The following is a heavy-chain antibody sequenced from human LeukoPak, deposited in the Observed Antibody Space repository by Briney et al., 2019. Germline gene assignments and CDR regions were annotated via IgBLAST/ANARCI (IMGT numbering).Heavy chain of an antibody. V-gene: IGHV3-7*03. CDR3: ARGSSSWQITLRFDY. D-gene: IGHD6-13*01. Sequence: GSLRLSCAASGFTFSSYWMSWVRQAPGKGLEWVANIKQDGSEKYYVDSVKGRFTISRDNAKNSLYLQMNSLRAEDTAVYYCARGSSSWQITLRFDYWGQGTLVTVSS. CDR2: IKQDGSEK. CDR1: GFTFSSYW. J-gene: IGHJ4*02.